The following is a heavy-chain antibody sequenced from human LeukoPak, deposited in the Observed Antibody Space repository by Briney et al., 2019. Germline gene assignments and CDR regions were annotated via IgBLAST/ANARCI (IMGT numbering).Heavy chain of an antibody. D-gene: IGHD3-10*02. V-gene: IGHV3-30-3*01. Sequence: GGSLRLSCAASGFTFSSYAMHWVRQAPGKGLEWVAVISYDGSNKYYADSVKGRFTISRDNSKNTLYLQMNSLRAEDTAVYYCARAYTTMSRLDYWGQGTLVTVSS. CDR1: GFTFSSYA. J-gene: IGHJ4*02. CDR2: ISYDGSNK. CDR3: ARAYTTMSRLDY.